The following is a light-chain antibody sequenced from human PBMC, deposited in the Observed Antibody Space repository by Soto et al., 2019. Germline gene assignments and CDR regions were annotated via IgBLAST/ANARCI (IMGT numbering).Light chain of an antibody. CDR1: SSGVGGYNY. J-gene: IGLJ1*01. Sequence: QSALTQPASVSGSPGQSITISCTGTSSGVGGYNYDSWYQQHPGKAPKLMIYDVSKRPSGISNRFSGSKSGNTASLTISGLQAEDEADYYCSSYTGSSTYVFGTGTKLTVL. V-gene: IGLV2-14*01. CDR2: DVS. CDR3: SSYTGSSTYV.